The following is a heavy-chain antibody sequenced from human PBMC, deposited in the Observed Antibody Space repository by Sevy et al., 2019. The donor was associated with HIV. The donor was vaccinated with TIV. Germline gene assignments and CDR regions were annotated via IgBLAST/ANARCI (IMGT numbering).Heavy chain of an antibody. CDR2: ISYDRSNK. D-gene: IGHD3-16*02. Sequence: GGSLRLSCAASGFTFSSYAMHWVRQAPGKGLEWVAVISYDRSNKYYADSVKGRFTISRDNSKNTLYLQMNSLRAEDTAVYYCARVGGDYVWGSYRVWGQGTLVTVSS. V-gene: IGHV3-30-3*01. CDR3: ARVGGDYVWGSYRV. J-gene: IGHJ4*02. CDR1: GFTFSSYA.